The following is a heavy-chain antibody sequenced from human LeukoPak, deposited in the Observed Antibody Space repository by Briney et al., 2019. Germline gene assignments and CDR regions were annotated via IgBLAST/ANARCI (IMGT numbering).Heavy chain of an antibody. D-gene: IGHD3-9*01. CDR3: AKSTYCDILTGQPFDY. CDR2: ISWNSGSI. CDR1: GFTFDDYA. Sequence: GGSLRLSCAASGFTFDDYAMHWVRQAPGKGLEWVSGISWNSGSIGYADSVKGRFTISRDNAKNSLYLQMNSLRAEDTALYYSAKSTYCDILTGQPFDYWGQGTLVTVSS. V-gene: IGHV3-9*01. J-gene: IGHJ4*02.